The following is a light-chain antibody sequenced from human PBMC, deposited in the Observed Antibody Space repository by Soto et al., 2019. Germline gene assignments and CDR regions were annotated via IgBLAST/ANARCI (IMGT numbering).Light chain of an antibody. V-gene: IGKV3-20*01. CDR2: GAS. CDR3: QQYGSSPRT. CDR1: QSVSSNY. J-gene: IGKJ2*01. Sequence: EIVLTPSPGTLSLSPGERATLSCRASQSVSSNYLAWYQQKPGQTPRLFIYGASSRTTGVPDRFSGSGSGTDFTLTLSRLEPEDFAVYYCQQYGSSPRTFGQGTKLEIK.